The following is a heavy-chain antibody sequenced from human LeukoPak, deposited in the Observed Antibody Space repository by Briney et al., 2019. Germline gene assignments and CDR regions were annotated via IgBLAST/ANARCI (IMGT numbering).Heavy chain of an antibody. Sequence: ASVKVSCKASGYTFTSYGISWVRQAPGQGLEWMGWVSAYNGNTNYAQELQGRVTMTTDTSTSTAYMELRSLRSDDTAVYYCARDPTGPLDGAKDAFDIWGQGTMVTVSS. D-gene: IGHD4-17*01. CDR1: GYTFTSYG. CDR3: ARDPTGPLDGAKDAFDI. V-gene: IGHV1-18*01. CDR2: VSAYNGNT. J-gene: IGHJ3*02.